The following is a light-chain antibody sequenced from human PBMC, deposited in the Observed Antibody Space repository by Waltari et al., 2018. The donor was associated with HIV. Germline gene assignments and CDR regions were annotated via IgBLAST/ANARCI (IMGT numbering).Light chain of an antibody. CDR3: QAWDSSTVV. CDR2: QDK. V-gene: IGLV3-1*01. J-gene: IGLJ2*01. CDR1: KLGDKY. Sequence: SYELTQPASVSVSPGQTASITCSGDKLGDKYVSCYQQKPGQSPVVVIYQDKKRPSGIPERFSGSNSGNTATLTISGTQALDEADYYCQAWDSSTVVFGGGTKVTVL.